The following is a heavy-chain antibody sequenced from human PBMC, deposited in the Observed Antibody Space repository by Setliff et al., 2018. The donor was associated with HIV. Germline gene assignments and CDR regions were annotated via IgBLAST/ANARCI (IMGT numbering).Heavy chain of an antibody. CDR2: IYYSGNT. CDR1: GGSISSGGYY. D-gene: IGHD6-13*01. J-gene: IGHJ4*02. Sequence: PSETLSLTCAVYGGSISSGGYYWGWIRQPPGKGLEWIGSIYYSGNTYYNPSLKSRVTISVDTSKNQFSLNLNSVTAADTALYYCARDRGILSNWLYYFDSWGQGTLVPVSS. V-gene: IGHV4-39*07. CDR3: ARDRGILSNWLYYFDS.